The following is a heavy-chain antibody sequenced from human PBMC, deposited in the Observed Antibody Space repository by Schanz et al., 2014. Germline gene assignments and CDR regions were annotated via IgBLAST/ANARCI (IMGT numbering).Heavy chain of an antibody. J-gene: IGHJ4*02. V-gene: IGHV4-4*07. CDR2: ISTSGST. CDR3: ARDLEGFDY. D-gene: IGHD1-1*01. CDR1: GGSMSSFY. Sequence: QVQLQESGPGLVKPSETLSLTCTVSGGSMSSFYWNWIRQPAGKGLEWIGRISTSGSTNYNPSLRSRVSMSIGTSKTPFSLKLSSVTAADTAVYYCARDLEGFDYWGQGTLVTVSS.